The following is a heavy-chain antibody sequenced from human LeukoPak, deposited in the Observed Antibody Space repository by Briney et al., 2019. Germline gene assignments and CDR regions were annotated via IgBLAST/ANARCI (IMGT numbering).Heavy chain of an antibody. Sequence: PSETLSLTCTVSDGSVSRGNYYWSWIRQSPGKGLEWIGHIFYTGSTNYSPSLKSRVTILIDTSKNQFSLKLSSVTAADTAVYYCARDTNGVDVWGQGTTVTVSS. J-gene: IGHJ6*02. CDR2: IFYTGST. CDR3: ARDTNGVDV. V-gene: IGHV4-61*01. D-gene: IGHD1-1*01. CDR1: DGSVSRGNYY.